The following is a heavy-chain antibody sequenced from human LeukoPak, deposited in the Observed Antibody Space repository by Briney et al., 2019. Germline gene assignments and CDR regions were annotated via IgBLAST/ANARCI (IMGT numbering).Heavy chain of an antibody. CDR1: GFTFDNHA. CDR3: VRDDGSGWYTLFDH. D-gene: IGHD6-19*01. J-gene: IGHJ4*02. CDR2: IPSNSTVI. V-gene: IGHV3-9*01. Sequence: GRSLRLSRAVSGFTFDNHAMHWVRHAPGQGLEWVSGIPSNSTVIAYADSVKGRFTISRDTARNSLYLQMNSLRVEDTALYYCVRDDGSGWYTLFDHWGQGTLVAVSA.